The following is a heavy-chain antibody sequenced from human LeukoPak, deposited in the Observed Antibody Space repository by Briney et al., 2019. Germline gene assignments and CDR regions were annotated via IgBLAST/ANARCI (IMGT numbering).Heavy chain of an antibody. D-gene: IGHD3-3*01. V-gene: IGHV4-34*01. CDR3: ARAHYDFCSGYYPDY. Sequence: SETLSLTCAVYGGSFSGYYWSWIRQPPGKGLEWIGEINHSGSTNYNPSLTSRVTISVDTSKNQFSLKLSSVTAADTAVYYCARAHYDFCSGYYPDYWGQGTLVTVSS. CDR2: INHSGST. J-gene: IGHJ4*02. CDR1: GGSFSGYY.